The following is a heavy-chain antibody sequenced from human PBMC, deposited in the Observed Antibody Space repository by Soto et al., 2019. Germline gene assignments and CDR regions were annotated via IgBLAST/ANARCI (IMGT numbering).Heavy chain of an antibody. D-gene: IGHD2-21*02. CDR2: IYYSGST. J-gene: IGHJ6*02. Sequence: SETLSLTCTVSGGSISSYYWSWIRQPPGKGLEWIGCIYYSGSTYYNPSLKSRVTISVDTSKNQFSLKLSSVTAADTAVYYCASEYCGGDCYSAARYGMDVWGQGTTVTVSS. V-gene: IGHV4-59*08. CDR3: ASEYCGGDCYSAARYGMDV. CDR1: GGSISSYY.